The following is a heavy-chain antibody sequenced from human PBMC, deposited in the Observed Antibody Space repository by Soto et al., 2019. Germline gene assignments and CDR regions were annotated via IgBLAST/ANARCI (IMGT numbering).Heavy chain of an antibody. D-gene: IGHD3-22*01. Sequence: GGSLRLSCAASGFTFSSYAMSWVRQAPGKGLEWVSAISGSGGSTYYADSVKGRFTISRDNSKNTLYLQMNSLRAEDTAVYYCAKGYYYDSSGYYDYWGQGTLVTVSS. CDR1: GFTFSSYA. V-gene: IGHV3-23*01. CDR2: ISGSGGST. CDR3: AKGYYYDSSGYYDY. J-gene: IGHJ4*02.